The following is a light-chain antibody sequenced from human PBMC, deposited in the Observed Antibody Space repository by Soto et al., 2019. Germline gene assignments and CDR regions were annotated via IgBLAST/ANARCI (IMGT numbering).Light chain of an antibody. Sequence: SYVVTQPPSVSVAPGQTARITCGGNNIGSKSVHWYQRKAGQAPVLVVYDDVDRPSGIPERISGSNSGNTATLTISRVEAGDEADYYCQVWDSSSDHWVFGGGTKLTVL. CDR1: NIGSKS. J-gene: IGLJ3*02. CDR2: DDV. V-gene: IGLV3-21*02. CDR3: QVWDSSSDHWV.